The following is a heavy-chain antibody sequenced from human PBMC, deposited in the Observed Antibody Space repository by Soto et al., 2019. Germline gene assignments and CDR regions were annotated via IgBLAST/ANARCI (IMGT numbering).Heavy chain of an antibody. CDR1: GYSISSGYY. CDR2: IYHSGST. Sequence: SSETLSLTCAVSGYSISSGYYWGWIRQPPGKGLEWIGSIYHSGSTYYNPSLKSRVTISVDTSKNQFSLKLSSVTAADTAVYYCARGAHYDFWSGSSCFDYWGQGTLVTVSS. J-gene: IGHJ4*02. CDR3: ARGAHYDFWSGSSCFDY. V-gene: IGHV4-38-2*01. D-gene: IGHD3-3*01.